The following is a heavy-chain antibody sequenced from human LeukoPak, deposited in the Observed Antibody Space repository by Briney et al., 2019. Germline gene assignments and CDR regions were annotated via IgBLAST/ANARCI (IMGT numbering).Heavy chain of an antibody. D-gene: IGHD5-18*01. CDR2: ISGSGDST. Sequence: PGGSLRLSCAASGFTFSNYAISWVRQAPGKGLEWVSAISGSGDSTFYADSVKGRFTISRDYSKNTLYLQMSSLRAEDTAIYYCAKGLKTAVGPYKGCHYYMDVWGKGTTVIVSS. J-gene: IGHJ6*03. CDR1: GFTFSNYA. CDR3: AKGLKTAVGPYKGCHYYMDV. V-gene: IGHV3-23*01.